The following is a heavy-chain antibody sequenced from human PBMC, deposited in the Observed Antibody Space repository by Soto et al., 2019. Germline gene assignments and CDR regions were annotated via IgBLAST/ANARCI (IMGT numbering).Heavy chain of an antibody. CDR3: AREVDSYGYY. J-gene: IGHJ4*02. V-gene: IGHV3-30*04. Sequence: GGSLRLSCAASGFTFSDFAMSWVRQAPGKGLEWVAGIGDAEITTYYADSVKGRFTISRDNSKNTLYPQMNSLRAEDTAVYYCAREVDSYGYYWGQGTLVTVSS. D-gene: IGHD5-18*01. CDR2: IGDAEITT. CDR1: GFTFSDFA.